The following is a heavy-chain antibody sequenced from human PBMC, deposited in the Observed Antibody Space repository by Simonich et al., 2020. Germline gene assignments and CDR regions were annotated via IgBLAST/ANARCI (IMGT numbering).Heavy chain of an antibody. CDR3: ARVGYSNYYYYGMDV. CDR2: IYHSGST. V-gene: IGHV4-38-2*01. D-gene: IGHD6-13*01. Sequence: QVQLQESGPGLVKPSETLSLTCAVSGYSISSGYYWGWLRQPPGKGLEWIGSIYHSGSTYYNPSLKSRVTISGDTSKNQFSLKLSSVTAADTAVYYCARVGYSNYYYYGMDVWGQGTTVTVSS. CDR1: GYSISSGYY. J-gene: IGHJ6*02.